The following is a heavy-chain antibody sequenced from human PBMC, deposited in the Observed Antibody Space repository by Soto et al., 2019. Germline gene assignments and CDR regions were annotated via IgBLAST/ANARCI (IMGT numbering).Heavy chain of an antibody. Sequence: ASVKVSCKASGYTFTNYGISWVRQAPGQGLEWMGWISAYNGNTNYAQKLQGRVAMTTDTSTSTAYMELRSLRSDDTAVYYCARDLREAAAGKLYYYYGMDVWGQGTTVTVSS. CDR1: GYTFTNYG. J-gene: IGHJ6*02. V-gene: IGHV1-18*04. D-gene: IGHD6-13*01. CDR2: ISAYNGNT. CDR3: ARDLREAAAGKLYYYYGMDV.